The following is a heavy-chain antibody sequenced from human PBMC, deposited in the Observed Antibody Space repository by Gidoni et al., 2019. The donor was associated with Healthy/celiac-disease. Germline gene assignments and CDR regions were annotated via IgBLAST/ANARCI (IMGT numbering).Heavy chain of an antibody. D-gene: IGHD6-19*01. CDR3: ARLPTGRAVAGPFLLDY. CDR2: IYYSGST. Sequence: QLQLQESGPGLVTPSETLSLTCPVSGGSISSISYYWGWIRQPPGKGLEWIGSIYYSGSTYYNPSLKSRVTISVDTSKNQFSLKLSSVTAADTAVYYCARLPTGRAVAGPFLLDYWGQGTLVTVSS. J-gene: IGHJ4*02. V-gene: IGHV4-39*01. CDR1: GGSISSISYY.